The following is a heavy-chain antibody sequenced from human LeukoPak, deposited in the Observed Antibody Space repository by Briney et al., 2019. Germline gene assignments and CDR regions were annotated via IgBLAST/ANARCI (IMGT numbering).Heavy chain of an antibody. Sequence: ASVKVCCKASGYTFTGYYIHWVRQAPGQGLEWMGWINPNSGDTHYAQKFQGRVTMTRDTSISTAYMDLNSLISDDTAVYYCARVQYQLLFEGNWFDPWGQGTLVTVSS. V-gene: IGHV1-2*02. CDR3: ARVQYQLLFEGNWFDP. CDR1: GYTFTGYY. CDR2: INPNSGDT. D-gene: IGHD2-2*01. J-gene: IGHJ5*02.